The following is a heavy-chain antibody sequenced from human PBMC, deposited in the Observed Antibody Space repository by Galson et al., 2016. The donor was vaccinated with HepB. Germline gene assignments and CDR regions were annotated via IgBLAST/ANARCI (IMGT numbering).Heavy chain of an antibody. CDR3: AKSGFFGELDK. J-gene: IGHJ4*02. CDR2: ISVGGGDT. CDR1: GLTFSNYP. D-gene: IGHD3-10*01. Sequence: SLRLSCADSGLTFSNYPMNWVRQAPGKGLEWVSTISVGGGDTYYADSLRGRFTISRDDSKKTLYLQMRNLRAEDTAVYYCAKSGFFGELDKWGQGTGVVVSS. V-gene: IGHV3-23*01.